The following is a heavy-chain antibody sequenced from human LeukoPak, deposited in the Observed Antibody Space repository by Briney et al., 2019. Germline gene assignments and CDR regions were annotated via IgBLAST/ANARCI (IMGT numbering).Heavy chain of an antibody. Sequence: SQTLSLTCTVSGGSISSGGYYWSWIRQHPGKGLEWIGYIYYSRSTYYNPSLKSRVTISVDTSKNQFSLKLSSVTAADTAVYYCARGSSAYSSSWYYYYGMDVWGQGTTVTVSS. CDR2: IYYSRST. J-gene: IGHJ6*02. D-gene: IGHD6-13*01. CDR1: GGSISSGGYY. V-gene: IGHV4-31*03. CDR3: ARGSSAYSSSWYYYYGMDV.